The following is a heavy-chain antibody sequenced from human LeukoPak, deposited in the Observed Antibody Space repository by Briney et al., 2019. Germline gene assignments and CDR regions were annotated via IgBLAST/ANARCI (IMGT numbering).Heavy chain of an antibody. J-gene: IGHJ3*02. V-gene: IGHV4-34*01. CDR1: GGSISSYY. CDR3: ARGPPKVVVVAAYDAFDI. Sequence: SETLSLTCTVSGGSISSYYWSWIRQPPGKGLEWIGEINHSGSTNYNPSLKSRVTISVDTSKNQFSLKLSSVTAADTAVYYCARGPPKVVVVAAYDAFDIWGQGTMVTVSS. D-gene: IGHD2-15*01. CDR2: INHSGST.